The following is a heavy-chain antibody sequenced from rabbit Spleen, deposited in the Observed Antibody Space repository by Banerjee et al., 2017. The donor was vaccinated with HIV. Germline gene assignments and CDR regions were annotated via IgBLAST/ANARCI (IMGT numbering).Heavy chain of an antibody. CDR3: ARDLDDVIGWNFGW. Sequence: QSLEESGGALVKPGASLTLTCKASGFSFSFSYWICWVRQAPGKGLEWIACIYGGSSDSTYYASWAKGRFTISKTSSTTVTLQMTSLTAADTATYFCARDLDDVIGWNFGWWGPGTLVTVS. J-gene: IGHJ4*01. D-gene: IGHD4-1*01. CDR1: GFSFSFSYW. V-gene: IGHV1S40*01. CDR2: IYGGSSDST.